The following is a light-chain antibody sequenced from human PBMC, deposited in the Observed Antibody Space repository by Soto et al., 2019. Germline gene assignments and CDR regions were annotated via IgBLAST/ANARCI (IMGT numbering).Light chain of an antibody. CDR1: QGISSW. CDR3: QPANSCPLT. Sequence: DIQMTQSPSSVYSSVGDRVTITYRARQGISSWLAWYQQKPGKAPKLLIYAASSLQRGGPSRFSGSRSGTNITLTISSLPPEDFANYSCQPANSCPLTFGGGTKVEIK. V-gene: IGKV1-12*01. CDR2: AAS. J-gene: IGKJ4*01.